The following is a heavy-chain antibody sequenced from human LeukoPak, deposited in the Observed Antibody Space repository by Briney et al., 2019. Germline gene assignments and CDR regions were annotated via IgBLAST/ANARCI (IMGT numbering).Heavy chain of an antibody. J-gene: IGHJ4*02. Sequence: GASVKVSCKASGYTFTSYAMHWVRQAPGQRLEWMGWINAGNGNTKYSQEFQGRVTITRDTSTSTAYMELSSLRSEDTAVYYCATTFGQYYFDYWGQGTLVTVSS. V-gene: IGHV1-3*03. CDR3: ATTFGQYYFDY. CDR2: INAGNGNT. CDR1: GYTFTSYA. D-gene: IGHD3-10*01.